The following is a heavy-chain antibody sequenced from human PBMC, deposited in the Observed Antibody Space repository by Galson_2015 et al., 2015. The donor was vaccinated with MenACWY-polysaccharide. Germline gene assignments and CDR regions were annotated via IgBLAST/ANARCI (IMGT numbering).Heavy chain of an antibody. V-gene: IGHV2-70*01. Sequence: PALVKPTQTLTLTCTFSGLSLSISRMSVSWIRQPPGKALEWLALIDWDDDKYYSTSLKTRLTISKDTSKNQVVLTMTNMDPVDTATYYCARSWGEPPGDFDYWGQGTLVTVSS. D-gene: IGHD3-16*01. CDR3: ARSWGEPPGDFDY. CDR1: GLSLSISRMS. J-gene: IGHJ4*02. CDR2: IDWDDDK.